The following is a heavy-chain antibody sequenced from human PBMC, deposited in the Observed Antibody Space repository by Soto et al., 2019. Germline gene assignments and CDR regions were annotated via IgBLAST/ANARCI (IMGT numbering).Heavy chain of an antibody. CDR2: VYHSGKT. V-gene: IGHV4-59*08. CDR3: ARPRGTTPAVWYFDL. CDR1: GVYISSHY. J-gene: IGHJ2*01. Sequence: QVQLQESGPGLVKPSETLSLTCSVSGVYISSHYWSWIRQPPRKGLEWIGYVYHSGKTDSNPSLKSRITISMDTSKNQVSLSLTSVTAADTAIYYCARPRGTTPAVWYFDLWGRGTLVTVSS. D-gene: IGHD1-26*01.